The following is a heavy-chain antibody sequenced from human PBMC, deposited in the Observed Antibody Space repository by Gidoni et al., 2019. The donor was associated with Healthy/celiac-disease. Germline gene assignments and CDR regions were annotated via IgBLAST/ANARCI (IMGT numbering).Heavy chain of an antibody. CDR1: GFTFSSYW. D-gene: IGHD2-2*01. V-gene: IGHV3-7*03. Sequence: QPGGSLRLSCAASGFTFSSYWMSWVRQAPGKGLAWVANIKQDGSEKYYVDSVKGRFTISRDNAKNSLYLQMNSLRAEDTAVYYCARDLGIGAMPDDAFDIWGQGTMVTVSS. J-gene: IGHJ3*02. CDR3: ARDLGIGAMPDDAFDI. CDR2: IKQDGSEK.